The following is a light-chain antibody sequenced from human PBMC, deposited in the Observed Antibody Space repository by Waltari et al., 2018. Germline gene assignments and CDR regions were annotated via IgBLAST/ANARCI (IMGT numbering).Light chain of an antibody. Sequence: QSVLTQPPSASGTPGQRVSISCSGSSSNIGSNSVYWYQQLPGSAPKLLIYRNDQRPSRVPDRFSGSKSGTSASLAISGLRSEDEADYYCAAWDDSLNGVVFGGGTKLTVL. J-gene: IGLJ2*01. V-gene: IGLV1-47*01. CDR2: RND. CDR3: AAWDDSLNGVV. CDR1: SSNIGSNS.